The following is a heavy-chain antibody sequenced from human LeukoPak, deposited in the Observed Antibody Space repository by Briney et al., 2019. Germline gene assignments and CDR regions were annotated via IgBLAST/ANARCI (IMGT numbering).Heavy chain of an antibody. J-gene: IGHJ4*02. CDR2: ILYSGIT. Sequence: PSETLSLTCSVSGGSISPYYWSWIRQPPGKGREWIGYILYSGITTYNPSLKSRVTISLDSSKNQFFLRLTSVTAADTAMYHCARAETLAAIYFDFWGQGSLVTVSS. D-gene: IGHD6-25*01. CDR3: ARAETLAAIYFDF. CDR1: GGSISPYY. V-gene: IGHV4-59*01.